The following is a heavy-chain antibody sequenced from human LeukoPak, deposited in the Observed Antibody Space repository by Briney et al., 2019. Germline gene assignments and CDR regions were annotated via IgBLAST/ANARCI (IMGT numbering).Heavy chain of an antibody. CDR2: ISSDSTNI. CDR1: GFPFSIYG. CDR3: ARDGSGSGDY. J-gene: IGHJ4*02. V-gene: IGHV3-21*01. Sequence: GGSLRLSCAASGFPFSIYGMNWVRQAPGEGLEWVASISSDSTNIYYTDSVKGRFTISRDNAKNSLYLQMNSLILEDTAVYYCARDGSGSGDYWGQGTLVTVSS. D-gene: IGHD2-15*01.